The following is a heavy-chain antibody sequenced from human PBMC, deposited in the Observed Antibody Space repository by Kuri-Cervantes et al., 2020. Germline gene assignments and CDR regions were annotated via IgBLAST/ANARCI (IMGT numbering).Heavy chain of an antibody. Sequence: ASVKVSCKASGYTFTSYGISWVRQAPGQGLEWMGWISAYNGNTNYAQKFQGRVTMTRNTSISTAYMELSGLRSEDTAVYYCARFVWFGELGSLYYGMDVWAQGPT. V-gene: IGHV1-18*01. CDR2: ISAYNGNT. D-gene: IGHD3-10*01. CDR3: ARFVWFGELGSLYYGMDV. CDR1: GYTFTSYG. J-gene: IGHJ6*02.